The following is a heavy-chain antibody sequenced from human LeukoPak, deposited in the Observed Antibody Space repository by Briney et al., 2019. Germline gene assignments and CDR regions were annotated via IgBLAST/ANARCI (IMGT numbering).Heavy chain of an antibody. Sequence: KASETLSLTCTVSGGSISSSSYYWGWIRQPPGKGLEWIGSIYYSGSTYYNPSLKSRVTISVDTSKNQFSLKLSSVTAADTAVYYCARLGFRGNWNYLSYYYYMDVWGKGTTVTVSS. V-gene: IGHV4-39*01. CDR2: IYYSGST. CDR1: GGSISSSSYY. CDR3: ARLGFRGNWNYLSYYYYMDV. J-gene: IGHJ6*03. D-gene: IGHD1-7*01.